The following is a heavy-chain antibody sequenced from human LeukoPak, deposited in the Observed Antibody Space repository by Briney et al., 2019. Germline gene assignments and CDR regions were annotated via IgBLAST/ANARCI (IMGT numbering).Heavy chain of an antibody. Sequence: PGGSLRLSCAASGFTFSSYGMSWVRQAPGKGLEWVSSISSSSDYIFYADSVKGRLTISRDNAKNSLYLQMNSLRAEDTAVYYCTRGTDGLWDFWGQGTLVTVSS. CDR2: ISSSSDYI. CDR1: GFTFSSYG. D-gene: IGHD2-8*01. CDR3: TRGTDGLWDF. V-gene: IGHV3-21*01. J-gene: IGHJ4*02.